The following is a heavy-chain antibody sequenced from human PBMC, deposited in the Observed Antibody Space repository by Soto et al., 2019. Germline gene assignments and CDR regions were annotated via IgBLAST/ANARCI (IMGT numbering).Heavy chain of an antibody. D-gene: IGHD2-2*01. Sequence: GGSLRLSCAASGFTFSSYWMHWVRQAPGKGLVWVSRINSDGSSTSYADSVKGRFTISRDNAKDTLYLQMNSLRAEDTAVYYCARDDIVVVPAAMGYYYYGMDVWGQGTTVTVSS. V-gene: IGHV3-74*01. CDR2: INSDGSST. J-gene: IGHJ6*02. CDR1: GFTFSSYW. CDR3: ARDDIVVVPAAMGYYYYGMDV.